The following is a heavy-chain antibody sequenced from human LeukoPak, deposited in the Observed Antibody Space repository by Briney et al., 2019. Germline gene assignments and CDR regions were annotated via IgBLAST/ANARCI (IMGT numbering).Heavy chain of an antibody. CDR1: GITFSTYT. J-gene: IGHJ4*02. Sequence: PGGSLRLSCAASGITFSTYTMTWVRQAPGKGLEWVSSISSISHYIYYADSVKGRFTISRDNSKNTLYLQMNSLRAEDTAVYYCARGMHGAYYFDYWGQGTLVTVSS. CDR2: ISSISHYI. D-gene: IGHD3-16*01. CDR3: ARGMHGAYYFDY. V-gene: IGHV3-21*01.